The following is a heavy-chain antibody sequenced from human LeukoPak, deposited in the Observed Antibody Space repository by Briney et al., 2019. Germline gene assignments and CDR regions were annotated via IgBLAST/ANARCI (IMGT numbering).Heavy chain of an antibody. CDR2: ISSSSSYI. D-gene: IGHD2-21*01. Sequence: GGSLRLSCAASGFTFSSYSMNWVRQAPGKGLEWVSSISSSSSYIYYADSVKGRFTISRDNAKNSLYLQMNSLRAEDTAVYYCASLPQVMALDYCDYWGQGTLVTVSS. V-gene: IGHV3-21*01. J-gene: IGHJ4*02. CDR1: GFTFSSYS. CDR3: ASLPQVMALDYCDY.